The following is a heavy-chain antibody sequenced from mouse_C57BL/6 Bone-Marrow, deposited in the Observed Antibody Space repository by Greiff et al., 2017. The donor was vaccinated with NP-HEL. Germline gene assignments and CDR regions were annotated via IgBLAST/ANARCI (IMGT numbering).Heavy chain of an antibody. CDR2: IWSGGST. Sequence: QVQLQQSGPGLVQPSQSLSITCTVSGFSLTSYGVHWVRQSPGKGLAWLGVIWSGGSTDYNAAFISRLSISKDNSKSQVFFKMNSLQADDTAIYYCARKGDDYYAMDYWGQGTSVTVSS. J-gene: IGHJ4*01. V-gene: IGHV2-2*01. CDR3: ARKGDDYYAMDY. CDR1: GFSLTSYG.